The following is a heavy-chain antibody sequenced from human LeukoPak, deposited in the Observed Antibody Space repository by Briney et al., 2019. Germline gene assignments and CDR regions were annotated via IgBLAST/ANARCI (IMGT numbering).Heavy chain of an antibody. D-gene: IGHD6-13*01. CDR3: ARDATIAAAGTDY. J-gene: IGHJ4*02. CDR1: GGTFSSYA. CDR2: IIPILGIA. V-gene: IGHV1-69*04. Sequence: ASVKVSCKASGGTFSSYAISWVRQAPGQGLEWMGRIIPILGIANYAQKLQGRVTMTTDTSTSTAYMELRSLRSDDTAVYYCARDATIAAAGTDYWGQGTLVTVSS.